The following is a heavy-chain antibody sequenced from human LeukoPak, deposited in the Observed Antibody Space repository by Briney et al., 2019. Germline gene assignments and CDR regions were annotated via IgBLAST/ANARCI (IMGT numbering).Heavy chain of an antibody. CDR1: GFTFSSYS. CDR3: AREMGYCSSTSCYTSDY. V-gene: IGHV3-23*01. D-gene: IGHD2-2*02. CDR2: ISGSGGST. J-gene: IGHJ4*02. Sequence: GGSLKLSCAASGFTFSSYSMNWVRQAPGRGLEWVSAISGSGGSTYYADSVKGRFTISRDNSKNTPYLQMNSLRAEDTAVYYCAREMGYCSSTSCYTSDYWGQGTLVTVSS.